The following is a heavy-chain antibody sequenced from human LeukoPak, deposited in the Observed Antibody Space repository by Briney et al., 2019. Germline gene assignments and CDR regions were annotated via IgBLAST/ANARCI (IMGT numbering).Heavy chain of an antibody. V-gene: IGHV3-23*01. CDR1: GFTFSNYA. J-gene: IGHJ4*02. CDR3: ARVVDHDYGDYYLDY. Sequence: GGSLRLSCAASGFTFSNYAMSWVRQAPGKGLECISGFSGSGGRTFYADSVKGRFTISRDNSKNTLYLQMNSLRAEDTAVYYCARVVDHDYGDYYLDYWGQGTLVTVSS. CDR2: FSGSGGRT. D-gene: IGHD4-17*01.